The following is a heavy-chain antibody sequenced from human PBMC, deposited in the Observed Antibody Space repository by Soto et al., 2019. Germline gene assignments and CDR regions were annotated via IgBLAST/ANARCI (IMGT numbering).Heavy chain of an antibody. D-gene: IGHD6-19*01. CDR3: AREVVTTQWYFDN. Sequence: QVQLLESGGGVVQPGGSLRLSSAASGFTFSSFSMHWFRQAPGKGLEWVAVISSTGVIQYYADFVKGRFTISRDNSKNTLYLQMNSLRPEDTAVYYCAREVVTTQWYFDNWGQGIPVIVSS. CDR1: GFTFSSFS. V-gene: IGHV3-30-3*01. J-gene: IGHJ4*02. CDR2: ISSTGVIQ.